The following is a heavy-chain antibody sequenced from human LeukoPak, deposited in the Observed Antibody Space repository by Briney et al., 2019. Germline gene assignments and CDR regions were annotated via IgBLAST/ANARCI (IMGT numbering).Heavy chain of an antibody. CDR1: GFTFSGYG. V-gene: IGHV3-23*01. Sequence: PGGSLRLSCAASGFTFSGYGMSWVRQAPGKGLEWVSATSTSGDSTYYADSVEGRFTISRDNSKNTLYLQMKSLRDEDTAVYSCARAVSGSPGYWGQGTLVTVSS. J-gene: IGHJ4*02. CDR3: ARAVSGSPGY. D-gene: IGHD6-19*01. CDR2: TSTSGDST.